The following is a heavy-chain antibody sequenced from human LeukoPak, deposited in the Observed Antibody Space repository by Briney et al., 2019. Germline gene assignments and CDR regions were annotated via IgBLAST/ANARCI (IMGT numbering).Heavy chain of an antibody. CDR2: ISGGAGST. D-gene: IGHD1-26*01. CDR3: ARGGSYLSAFDI. Sequence: TGGSLRLSCAASGFTFSSYAMSWVRQAPGKGLEWVSAISGGAGSTYYAVSVKGRFTVSRDNSKNTLYLQMNSLRAEDTAVYYCARGGSYLSAFDIWGQGTMVTVSS. CDR1: GFTFSSYA. J-gene: IGHJ3*02. V-gene: IGHV3-23*01.